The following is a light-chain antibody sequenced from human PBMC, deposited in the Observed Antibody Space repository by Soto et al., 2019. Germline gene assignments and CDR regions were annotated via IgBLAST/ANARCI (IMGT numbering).Light chain of an antibody. CDR3: QTWGTGTLYV. V-gene: IGLV4-69*01. CDR2: LNSDGSH. CDR1: SGRSSYA. J-gene: IGLJ1*01. Sequence: QPVLTQSPSASASLGASVKLTCTLSSGRSSYAIAWHQQQPEKGPRYLMKLNSDGSHSKGDGIPDRFSGSSSGAERYLTISSLQSEDEADYYCQTWGTGTLYVFGTGTKLTVL.